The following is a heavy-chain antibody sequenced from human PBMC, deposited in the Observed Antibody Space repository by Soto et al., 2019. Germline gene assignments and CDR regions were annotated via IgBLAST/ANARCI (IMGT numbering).Heavy chain of an antibody. D-gene: IGHD2-2*01. Sequence: SVTLSLTCAVYGGSFIGYYWSWIRQPPGKGLEWIGEIKHSGSTNYNPSLKSRVTISVDTSKNQFSLKLSSVTAADTAVYYCARDNWDCSSTSCPKLGYYFDYWGQGTLVTVSS. J-gene: IGHJ4*02. V-gene: IGHV4-34*01. CDR3: ARDNWDCSSTSCPKLGYYFDY. CDR2: IKHSGST. CDR1: GGSFIGYY.